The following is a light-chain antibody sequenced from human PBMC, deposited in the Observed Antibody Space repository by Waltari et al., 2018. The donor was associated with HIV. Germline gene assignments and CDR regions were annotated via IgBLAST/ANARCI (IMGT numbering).Light chain of an antibody. CDR2: IES. J-gene: IGLJ1*01. V-gene: IGLV3-25*03. Sequence: SYELTQPPSVSVSPGQTARITCSGDTLSSKYTSWYQQKPGQAPILVIFIESERPSVIPERFSGSISGTTVTLTISEVQTEDEADYYCQSADHSDSCVFGTGTTLTVL. CDR1: TLSSKY. CDR3: QSADHSDSCV.